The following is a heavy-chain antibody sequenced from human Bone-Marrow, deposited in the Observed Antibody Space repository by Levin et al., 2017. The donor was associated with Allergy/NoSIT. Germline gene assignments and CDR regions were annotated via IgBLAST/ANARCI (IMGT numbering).Heavy chain of an antibody. V-gene: IGHV4-59*08. CDR3: ARRGGFCSSVSCYGRGDFDS. CDR2: IYYRGST. CDR1: GGSLINYY. Sequence: SETLSLTCSVSGGSLINYYWSWMRQPPGKGLEWIGNIYYRGSTSYNPSLKSRLTISVDTSRNQFSLNMSSVTAADTALYFCARRGGFCSSVSCYGRGDFDSWGQGILVTVSS. J-gene: IGHJ4*02. D-gene: IGHD2-2*01.